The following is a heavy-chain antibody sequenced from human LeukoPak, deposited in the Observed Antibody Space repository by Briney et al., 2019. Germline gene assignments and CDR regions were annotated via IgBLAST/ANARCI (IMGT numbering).Heavy chain of an antibody. V-gene: IGHV3-23*01. CDR3: AKGKRGPITMIVVAFFDY. CDR1: GFTFSSYA. Sequence: GGSLRLSCAASGFTFSSYAMSWVRQAPGKGLEWVSAISGSGGSTYYADSVNGRFTISRDNSKNTLYLQMNSLRAEDTAVYYCAKGKRGPITMIVVAFFDYWGQGTLVTVSS. J-gene: IGHJ4*02. CDR2: ISGSGGST. D-gene: IGHD3-22*01.